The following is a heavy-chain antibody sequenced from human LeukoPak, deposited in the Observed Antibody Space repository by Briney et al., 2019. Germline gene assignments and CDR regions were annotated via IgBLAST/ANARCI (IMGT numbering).Heavy chain of an antibody. CDR1: GFTFSSYG. CDR2: IRYDGSNK. CDR3: AKDQYSYGFRQFDY. D-gene: IGHD5-18*01. Sequence: PGGSLRLSCAASGFTFSSYGMHWVRQAPGKGLEWVAFIRYDGSNKYYADSVKGRFTISRDNSKNTLYLQMNSLRAEDTAVYYCAKDQYSYGFRQFDYWGQGTLVTVSS. J-gene: IGHJ4*02. V-gene: IGHV3-30*02.